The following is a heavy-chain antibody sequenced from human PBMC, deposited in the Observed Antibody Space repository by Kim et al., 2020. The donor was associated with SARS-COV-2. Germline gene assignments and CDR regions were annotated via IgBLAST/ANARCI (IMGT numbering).Heavy chain of an antibody. Sequence: GGSLRLSCAASGFTVSSHYMTWVRQAPGKGLEWVSVSYTGGSTYYADSVKGRFTISRDNSKNTVFLQMNSLRAEDTAVYYCAREYHYDSSGYYDTWFDPWGQGTLVTVSS. J-gene: IGHJ5*02. CDR1: GFTVSSHY. CDR2: SYTGGST. V-gene: IGHV3-66*01. CDR3: AREYHYDSSGYYDTWFDP. D-gene: IGHD3-22*01.